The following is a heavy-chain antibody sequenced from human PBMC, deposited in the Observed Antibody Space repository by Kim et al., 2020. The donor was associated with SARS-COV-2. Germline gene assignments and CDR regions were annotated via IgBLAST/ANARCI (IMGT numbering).Heavy chain of an antibody. V-gene: IGHV5-10-1*01. D-gene: IGHD3-9*01. CDR2: IDPSDSYT. CDR1: GYSFISYW. Sequence: GESLKISCKGSGYSFISYWISWVRQMPGKGLEWMGRIDPSDSYTNYSPSFQGHVTISADKSISTAYLQWSSLKASDTAMYYCARLRRDILTGYFYYYYYGVDVWGQGTTVTVSS. J-gene: IGHJ6*02. CDR3: ARLRRDILTGYFYYYYYGVDV.